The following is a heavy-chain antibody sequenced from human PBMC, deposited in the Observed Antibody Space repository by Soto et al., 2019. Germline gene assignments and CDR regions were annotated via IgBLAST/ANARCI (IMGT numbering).Heavy chain of an antibody. J-gene: IGHJ6*02. V-gene: IGHV3-21*01. CDR2: ISSSSSYI. Sequence: GGSLRLSCAASGFTFSSYSMNWVRQAPGKGLEWVSSISSSSSYIYYADSVKGRFTISRDNAKNSLYLQMNSLRAEDTAVYYCARHLTELSTYYGMDVWGQGTTVTVSS. CDR3: ARHLTELSTYYGMDV. D-gene: IGHD3-16*02. CDR1: GFTFSSYS.